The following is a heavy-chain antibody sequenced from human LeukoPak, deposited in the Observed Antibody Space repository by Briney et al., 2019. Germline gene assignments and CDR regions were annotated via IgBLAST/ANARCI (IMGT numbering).Heavy chain of an antibody. CDR2: ISWNSGSI. D-gene: IGHD3-22*01. V-gene: IGHV3-9*01. Sequence: QSGGSLILSCAASGFTFDDYAMHWVRQAPGKGLEWVSGISWNSGSIGYADSVKGRFTISRDNAKDSLYLQMNSLRAEDTAVYYCARNYYDSSGYYFDYWGQGTLVTVSS. J-gene: IGHJ4*02. CDR1: GFTFDDYA. CDR3: ARNYYDSSGYYFDY.